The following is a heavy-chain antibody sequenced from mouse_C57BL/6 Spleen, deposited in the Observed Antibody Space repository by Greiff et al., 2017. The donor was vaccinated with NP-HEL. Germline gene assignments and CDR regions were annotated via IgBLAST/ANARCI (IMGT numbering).Heavy chain of an antibody. CDR3: TTGITTVVATPY. CDR1: GFNIKDDY. J-gene: IGHJ3*01. Sequence: EVKLMESGAELVRPGASVKLSCTASGFNIKDDYMHWVKQRPEQGLEWIGWIDPENGDTEYASKFQGKATITADTSSNTAYLQLSSLTSEDTAVYYCTTGITTVVATPYWGQGTLVTVSA. CDR2: IDPENGDT. D-gene: IGHD1-1*01. V-gene: IGHV14-4*01.